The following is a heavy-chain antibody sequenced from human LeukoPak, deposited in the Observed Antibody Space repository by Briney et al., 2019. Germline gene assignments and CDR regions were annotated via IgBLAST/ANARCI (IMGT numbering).Heavy chain of an antibody. V-gene: IGHV4-61*02. Sequence: SETLSLTCIVSGGSISSGSFYWSWIRQPAAKGLEWIGRIYTSGTTNYNLSLKSRVTISLDTSKNRFSLELSSVTAADTAVYYCAREGLGFSGSGSYPAHYWGQGTLVTVSS. CDR2: IYTSGTT. CDR3: AREGLGFSGSGSYPAHY. J-gene: IGHJ4*02. D-gene: IGHD3-10*01. CDR1: GGSISSGSFY.